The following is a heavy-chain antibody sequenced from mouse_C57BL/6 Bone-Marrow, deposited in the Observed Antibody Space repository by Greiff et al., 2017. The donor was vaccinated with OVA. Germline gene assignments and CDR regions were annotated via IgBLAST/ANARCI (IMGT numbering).Heavy chain of an antibody. D-gene: IGHD3-1*01. CDR1: GFNIKDDY. CDR2: IDPENGDT. J-gene: IGHJ2*01. Sequence: LVESGAELVRPGASVKLSCTASGFNIKDDYMHWVKQRPEQGLEWIGWIDPENGDTEYASKFQGKATITADTSSNTAYLQLSSLTSEDTAVYYCSTGLGFDYWGQGTTLTVSS. CDR3: STGLGFDY. V-gene: IGHV14-4*01.